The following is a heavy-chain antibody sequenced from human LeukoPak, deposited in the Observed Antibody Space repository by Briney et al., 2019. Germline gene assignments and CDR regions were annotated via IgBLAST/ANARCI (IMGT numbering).Heavy chain of an antibody. Sequence: GGSLRLSCAASGFTFSSYAMNWVRQAPGKGLEWVSASSGSGSSRYYADSVKGRFTISRDNSKNTLYLQMNSLRAEDTAVYYCAKDSQHPPDTGQFDYWGQGTLVTVSS. D-gene: IGHD1-14*01. CDR1: GFTFSSYA. J-gene: IGHJ4*02. CDR2: SSGSGSSR. V-gene: IGHV3-23*01. CDR3: AKDSQHPPDTGQFDY.